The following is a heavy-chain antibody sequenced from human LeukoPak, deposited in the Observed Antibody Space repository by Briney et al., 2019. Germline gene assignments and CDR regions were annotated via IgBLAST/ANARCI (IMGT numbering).Heavy chain of an antibody. Sequence: GGSLRLSCAASGFTFSSYSMNWVRQAPGKGLEWVTVVSADGRTQLYSDSVKGRFTVSRDNSLNTLHLQMNSLKTEDTAVYYCAREFGHNRWYFDYWGQGVLVTVSS. V-gene: IGHV3-30*03. D-gene: IGHD5-24*01. CDR2: VSADGRTQ. CDR1: GFTFSSYS. J-gene: IGHJ4*02. CDR3: AREFGHNRWYFDY.